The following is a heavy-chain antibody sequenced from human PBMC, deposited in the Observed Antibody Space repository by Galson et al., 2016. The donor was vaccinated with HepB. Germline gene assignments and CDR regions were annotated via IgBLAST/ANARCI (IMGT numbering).Heavy chain of an antibody. Sequence: SLRLSCAASRFTFRHYAMYWVRQAPGKGLEWVALIWHDGSNEYYGNSVKGRFTISRDNSKNTLFLEMNSLRGEDTAVYYCAREVATMIVEVPLGLDVWGQGTTVTVSS. V-gene: IGHV3-33*01. CDR2: IWHDGSNE. CDR3: AREVATMIVEVPLGLDV. D-gene: IGHD3-22*01. J-gene: IGHJ6*02. CDR1: RFTFRHYA.